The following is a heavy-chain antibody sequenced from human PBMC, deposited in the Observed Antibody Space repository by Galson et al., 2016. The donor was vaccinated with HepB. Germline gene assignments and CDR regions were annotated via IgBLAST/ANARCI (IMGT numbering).Heavy chain of an antibody. V-gene: IGHV2-70*01. CDR2: IDWDDEK. CDR3: ARTRDGGNWIFDD. D-gene: IGHD4-23*01. J-gene: IGHJ4*02. CDR1: GFSLSTSGMC. Sequence: PALVKPTQTLTVTCTLSGFSLSTSGMCVSWIRQPPGKALEWLALIDWDDEKYYATSLKTRVTISKDTSKNQVVLTMTNLDPVDTATYYCARTRDGGNWIFDDGGQGTLVTVSS.